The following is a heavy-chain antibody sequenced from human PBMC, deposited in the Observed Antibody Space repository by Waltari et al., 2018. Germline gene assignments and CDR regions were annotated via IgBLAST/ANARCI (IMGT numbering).Heavy chain of an antibody. J-gene: IGHJ4*02. D-gene: IGHD3-9*01. Sequence: EVQLLESGGGLVQPGESLRLSCTASGFTFNSYSMSWVRQAPGKGVEGVSSISSKGAGTYYANSVKGRFTISRDNSKNTLYLQINSLRAEDTAIYYCVKDRPDWPIDYWGQGTLVTVSS. CDR1: GFTFNSYS. V-gene: IGHV3-23*01. CDR3: VKDRPDWPIDY. CDR2: ISSKGAGT.